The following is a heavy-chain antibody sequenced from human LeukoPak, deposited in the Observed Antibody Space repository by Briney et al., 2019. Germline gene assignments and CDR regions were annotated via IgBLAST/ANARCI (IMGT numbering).Heavy chain of an antibody. CDR2: ISDDGSTK. CDR3: ARSGKDV. Sequence: PGRSLRLSCAASGFPFSGYAMHWVRQAPGKGLEWLPVISDDGSTKYHVDSVKGRFTISRDNSKNTLFLQMNSLKPEDTAVYYCARSGKDVWGRGTTVTVSS. V-gene: IGHV3-30*04. CDR1: GFPFSGYA. J-gene: IGHJ6*02.